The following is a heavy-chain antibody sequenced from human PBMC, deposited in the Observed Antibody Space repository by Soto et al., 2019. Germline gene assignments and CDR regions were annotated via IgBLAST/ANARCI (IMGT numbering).Heavy chain of an antibody. CDR2: IIPILGIA. CDR1: GGTFSSYT. Sequence: ASVKVSCKASGGTFSSYTISWVRQAPGQGLEWMGRIIPILGIANYAQKFQGRVTITADKSTSTAYMELSSLRSEDTAVYYCASRRVQGVITAYDALAIWGQGTMVTGSS. V-gene: IGHV1-69*02. J-gene: IGHJ3*02. D-gene: IGHD3-16*02. CDR3: ASRRVQGVITAYDALAI.